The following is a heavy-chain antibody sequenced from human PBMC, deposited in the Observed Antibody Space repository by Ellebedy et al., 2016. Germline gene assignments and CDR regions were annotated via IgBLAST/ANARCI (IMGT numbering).Heavy chain of an antibody. CDR1: GGSFSGYY. CDR3: ARRTVGASYYFDY. Sequence: SQTLSLTCXVYGGSFSGYYWSWIRQPPGKGLEWIGEINHSGSTYYNPSLKSRVTISVDTSKNQFSLKLSSVTAADTAVYYCARRTVGASYYFDYWGQGTLVTVSS. V-gene: IGHV4-34*01. CDR2: INHSGST. J-gene: IGHJ4*02. D-gene: IGHD1-26*01.